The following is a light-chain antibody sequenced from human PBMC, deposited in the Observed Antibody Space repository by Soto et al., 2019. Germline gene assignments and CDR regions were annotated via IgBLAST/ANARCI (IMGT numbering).Light chain of an antibody. Sequence: QSVLTQPASVSGSPGQRVTISCTGSSSNIGGGYDVHWYQQLPGTAPKLLIYGNSNRPSGVPDRFSGSKSGSSASLAITGRQAEDEADYYCQSYDRSLSGYVVFGGGTKLTVL. V-gene: IGLV1-40*01. J-gene: IGLJ2*01. CDR3: QSYDRSLSGYVV. CDR2: GNS. CDR1: SSNIGGGYD.